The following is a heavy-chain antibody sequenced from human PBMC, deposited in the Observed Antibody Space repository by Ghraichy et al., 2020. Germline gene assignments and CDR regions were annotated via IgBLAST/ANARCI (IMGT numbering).Heavy chain of an antibody. CDR3: ATDRGLYPNLTTVTSRWFDP. CDR2: ISAYNGDT. CDR1: GYTFTSYG. Sequence: ASVKVSCKASGYTFTSYGISWVRQAPGQGLEWMGWISAYNGDTNYAQKLQGRVTMTTDTSTSTAYMELRSLRSDDTAVYYCATDRGLYPNLTTVTSRWFDPWGQGPLVTVSS. V-gene: IGHV1-18*01. J-gene: IGHJ5*02. D-gene: IGHD4-11*01.